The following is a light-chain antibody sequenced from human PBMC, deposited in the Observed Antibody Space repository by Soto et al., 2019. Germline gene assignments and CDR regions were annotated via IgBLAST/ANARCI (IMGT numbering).Light chain of an antibody. CDR2: EAT. V-gene: IGLV2-23*01. CDR1: SSDFGSYNL. J-gene: IGLJ3*02. Sequence: QSVLTQPASVSGSPGQSITISCTGSSSDFGSYNLVSWYQQHPGKVPKLIIYEATKRPSGISNRFSGSKSGYRASLTISGLQAEDGADDYCFSYAGSRTWVFGGGTKLTVL. CDR3: FSYAGSRTWV.